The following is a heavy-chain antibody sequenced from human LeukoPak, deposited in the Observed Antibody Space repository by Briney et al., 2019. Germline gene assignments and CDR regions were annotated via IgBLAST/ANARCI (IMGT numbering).Heavy chain of an antibody. CDR2: IYYSGST. V-gene: IGHV4-59*12. J-gene: IGHJ3*02. Sequence: SETLSLTCTVSGGSISSYYWSWIRQPPGKGLEWIGYIYYSGSTNYNPSLKSRVTISVDRSKNQFSLKLSSVTAADTAVYYCARDQMKITIFGVVKGAFDIWGQGTMVTVSS. D-gene: IGHD3-3*01. CDR3: ARDQMKITIFGVVKGAFDI. CDR1: GGSISSYY.